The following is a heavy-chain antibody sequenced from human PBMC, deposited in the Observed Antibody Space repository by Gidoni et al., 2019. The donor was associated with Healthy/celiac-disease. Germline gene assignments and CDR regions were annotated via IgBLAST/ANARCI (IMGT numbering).Heavy chain of an antibody. CDR2: IKQDGSEK. D-gene: IGHD7-27*01. CDR1: GFTFSSYW. CDR3: AGNWGQYYFDY. J-gene: IGHJ4*02. Sequence: EVQLVESGGGLVQPGRSLRLSCAASGFTFSSYWMSWVRQAPGKGLEWVANIKQDGSEKYYVDSVKGRFTISRDNAKNSLYLQMNSLRAEDTAVYYCAGNWGQYYFDYWGQGTLVTVSS. V-gene: IGHV3-7*04.